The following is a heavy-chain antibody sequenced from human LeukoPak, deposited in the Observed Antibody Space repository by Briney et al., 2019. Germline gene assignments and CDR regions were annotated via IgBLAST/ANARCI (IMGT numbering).Heavy chain of an antibody. V-gene: IGHV3-43*02. J-gene: IGHJ5*01. CDR3: ARESDSSGWHDS. Sequence: PGGSLRLSCAAPGFSFDDYAIHWVRQAPGKGLEWVSLISGDGGSTFYADSVKGRFTISRDNSKNSLYLQMSSLRSEDTALYYCARESDSSGWHDSWGQGTLVTVSS. CDR1: GFSFDDYA. D-gene: IGHD3-22*01. CDR2: ISGDGGST.